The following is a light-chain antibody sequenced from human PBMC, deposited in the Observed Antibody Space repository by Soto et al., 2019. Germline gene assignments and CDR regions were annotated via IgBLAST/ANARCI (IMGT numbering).Light chain of an antibody. CDR2: DTS. J-gene: IGKJ4*01. CDR1: QSVENY. Sequence: EIVLTQSPATLSLSPGERATLSCRASQSVENYLAWFQQKRCQAPRLLIYDTSNSAAGIPDRFSGSGSGTVFTLTIRSLEPEDFAVYYCHPSYISPPLTFGGGTKVEIK. V-gene: IGKV3-11*01. CDR3: HPSYISPPLT.